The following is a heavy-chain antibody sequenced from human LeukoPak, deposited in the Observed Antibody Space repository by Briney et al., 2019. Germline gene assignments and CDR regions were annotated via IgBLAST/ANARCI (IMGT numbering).Heavy chain of an antibody. CDR3: ARLGSSSWYPYYYYGMDV. J-gene: IGHJ6*02. CDR2: VHYGGNT. CDR1: GGSISITTYS. D-gene: IGHD6-13*01. V-gene: IGHV4-39*07. Sequence: SETLSLTCTVSGGSISITTYSWGWIRQPPGKGLEWIGSVHYGGNTYYHPSLKSRVTISVDTSKNQFSLKLSSVTAADTAVYYCARLGSSSWYPYYYYGMDVWGQGTTVTVSS.